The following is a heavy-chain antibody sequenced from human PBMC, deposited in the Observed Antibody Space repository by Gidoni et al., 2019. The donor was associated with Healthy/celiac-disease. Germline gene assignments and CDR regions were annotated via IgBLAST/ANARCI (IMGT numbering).Heavy chain of an antibody. CDR1: GGSISSSNW. Sequence: QVQLQESGPGLVKPSGTLSLTCAVPGGSISSSNWLSWVRQPPGKGLEWIGEIYHSGSTNYNPSLKSRVTISVDKSKNQFSLKLSSVTAADTAVYYCARGSEPVWGSYPPYYYYYYMDVWGKGTTVTVSS. CDR2: IYHSGST. CDR3: ARGSEPVWGSYPPYYYYYYMDV. D-gene: IGHD3-16*02. V-gene: IGHV4-4*02. J-gene: IGHJ6*03.